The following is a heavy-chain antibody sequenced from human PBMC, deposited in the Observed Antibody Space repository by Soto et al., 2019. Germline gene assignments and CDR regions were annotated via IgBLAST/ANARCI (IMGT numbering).Heavy chain of an antibody. D-gene: IGHD6-19*01. J-gene: IGHJ1*01. CDR3: AKCSGSYGAGYFHP. CDR1: GFTISTNY. CDR2: IYSGGNT. Sequence: EVRLVESGGGLVQPGVSLTLSCAASGFTISTNYMSWVRQAPGKGLAWVAVIYSGGNTFYADSVEGRFTISRDTSKNTLSLQMSSLRVEDTAVYYCAKCSGSYGAGYFHPWCQGTVVTVSS. V-gene: IGHV3-66*01.